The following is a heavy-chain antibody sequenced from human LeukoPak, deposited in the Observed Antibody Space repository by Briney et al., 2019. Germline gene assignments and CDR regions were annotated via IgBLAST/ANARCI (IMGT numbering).Heavy chain of an antibody. CDR2: INPNSGGA. V-gene: IGHV1-2*02. D-gene: IGHD3-10*01. Sequence: GASVKVSCKASGYTFTGYHMHWVRQAPGQGLEWMGWINPNSGGANHAQKFQGRVTMTRDTSISTAYMEVNRLSPDDTAVYYCARAAWFEESTDPYYSDCWGQGTLVTVSS. CDR1: GYTFTGYH. J-gene: IGHJ4*02. CDR3: ARAAWFEESTDPYYSDC.